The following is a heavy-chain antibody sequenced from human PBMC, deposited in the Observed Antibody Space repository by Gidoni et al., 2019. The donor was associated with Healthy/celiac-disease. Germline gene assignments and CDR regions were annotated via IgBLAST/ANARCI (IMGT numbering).Heavy chain of an antibody. J-gene: IGHJ4*02. CDR3: AKELHSSGWDLDY. V-gene: IGHV3-30*18. CDR1: GFTFSSYG. Sequence: QVQLVESGGGVVQPGRSLRLSCAASGFTFSSYGMHWVRQAPGKGLEWVAVISYDGSNKYYEDSVKGRFTSSRDNSKNTLYLQMNRLRAEDTAVYYGAKELHSSGWDLDYWGQGTLVTVSS. D-gene: IGHD6-19*01. CDR2: ISYDGSNK.